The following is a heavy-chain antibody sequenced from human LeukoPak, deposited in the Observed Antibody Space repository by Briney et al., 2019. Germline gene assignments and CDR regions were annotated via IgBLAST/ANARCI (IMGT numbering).Heavy chain of an antibody. J-gene: IGHJ4*02. D-gene: IGHD1-1*01. V-gene: IGHV1-18*01. Sequence: ASVRVSCKASGYTFTNYNITWVRQAPGQGLEWLGWISAYNGKTNYAQNFQGRVTMTTEKSTTTAYMELTSLRFDDTAVYYCARVTDWNDLDYWGRGTLVTVSS. CDR1: GYTFTNYN. CDR3: ARVTDWNDLDY. CDR2: ISAYNGKT.